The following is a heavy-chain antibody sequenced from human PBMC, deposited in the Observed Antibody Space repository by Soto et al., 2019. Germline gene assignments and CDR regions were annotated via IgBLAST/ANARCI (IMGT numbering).Heavy chain of an antibody. V-gene: IGHV3-30*18. CDR1: GFTFSSYG. CDR3: SKEVWSGAMDV. CDR2: MSYDGSNK. Sequence: QVQLVESGGGVVQPGRSLRLSCAASGFTFSSYGMHWVRQAPGKGLEWVAVMSYDGSNKYYADSVKGRFTISRDNSKNTLYLQMNRLRAEDTAVYYCSKEVWSGAMDVWGQGTTVTVSS. J-gene: IGHJ6*02. D-gene: IGHD3-3*01.